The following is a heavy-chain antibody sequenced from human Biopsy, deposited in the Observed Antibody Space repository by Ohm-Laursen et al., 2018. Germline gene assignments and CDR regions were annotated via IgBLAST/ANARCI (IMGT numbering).Heavy chain of an antibody. J-gene: IGHJ4*02. CDR1: VFTLHNYA. Sequence: SLRLSCPPSVFTLHNYAMHWLRPTPPQGLAWVSGLTWNSPNIGYADSVKGRVTIASDNARNSLFLEMSSLREEDTGLDHCVRDSTLDYWGQGTLVTVSS. CDR3: VRDSTLDY. CDR2: LTWNSPNI. V-gene: IGHV3-9*01.